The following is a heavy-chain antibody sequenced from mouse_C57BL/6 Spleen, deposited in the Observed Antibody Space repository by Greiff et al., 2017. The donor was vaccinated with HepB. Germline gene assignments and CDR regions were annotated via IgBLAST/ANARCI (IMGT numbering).Heavy chain of an antibody. CDR3: ARSNYGSSYQDY. J-gene: IGHJ2*01. D-gene: IGHD1-1*01. CDR1: GYTFTDYY. CDR2: IYPGSGNT. Sequence: QVQLQQSGAELVRPGASVKLSCKASGYTFTDYYINWVKQRPGQGLEWIARIYPGSGNTYYNEKFKGKATLTAEKSSSTAYMQLSSLTSEDSAVYFCARSNYGSSYQDYWGQGTTLTVSS. V-gene: IGHV1-76*01.